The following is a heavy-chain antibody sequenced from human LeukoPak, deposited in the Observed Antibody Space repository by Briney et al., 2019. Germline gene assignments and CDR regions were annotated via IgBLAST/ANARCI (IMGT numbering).Heavy chain of an antibody. CDR1: GGSVSSGNYY. J-gene: IGHJ2*01. CDR3: ARPNHYYDSSGYLRNWYFDL. Sequence: PSETLSLTCTASGGSVSSGNYYWSWIRQPPGKGLEWIGYIYYSGSTNHNPSLKSRVTISVDTSKNQFSLKLSSVTAADTAVYYCARPNHYYDSSGYLRNWYFDLWGRGTLVTVSS. D-gene: IGHD3-22*01. V-gene: IGHV4-61*01. CDR2: IYYSGST.